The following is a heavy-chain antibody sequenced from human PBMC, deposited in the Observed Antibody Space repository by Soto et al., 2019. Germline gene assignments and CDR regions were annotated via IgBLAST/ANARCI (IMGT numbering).Heavy chain of an antibody. CDR1: GFSITNTG. CDR2: VKSKAHGGTS. Sequence: EVQLVESWGGLVQPGGSLRLSCAASGFSITNTGMHWVRQAPGKGLEWVGRVKSKAHGGTSDYAGPVKGRFTVSRDDSKNTQYLQMNSLKMEDTAVYYCNSYPDFWGGHTPLWRQGTLVNVSS. D-gene: IGHD3-3*01. CDR3: NSYPDFWGGHTPL. J-gene: IGHJ4*02. V-gene: IGHV3-15*07.